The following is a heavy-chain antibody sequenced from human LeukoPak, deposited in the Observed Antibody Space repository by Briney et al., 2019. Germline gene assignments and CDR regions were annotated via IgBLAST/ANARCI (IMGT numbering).Heavy chain of an antibody. V-gene: IGHV3-33*01. CDR3: ARDWNLRAFDY. CDR2: IWYDGSNK. CDR1: GFXFSSYG. J-gene: IGHJ4*02. Sequence: GSLRLSCAASGFXFSSYGFHWVRQAPGKGLEWVAVIWYDGSNKYYADSVKGRFTISRDNSRNTLYLQMNSLRAEDTAVYYCARDWNLRAFDYWGQGTLVTVSS. D-gene: IGHD1-1*01.